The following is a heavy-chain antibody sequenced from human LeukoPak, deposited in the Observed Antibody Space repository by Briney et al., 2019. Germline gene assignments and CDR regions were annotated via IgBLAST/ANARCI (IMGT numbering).Heavy chain of an antibody. CDR3: ARIHSSGYSGDAFDI. V-gene: IGHV2-70*11. Sequence: SGPTLVNPTQTLTLTCTFSGFSLSTSGMCVSWIRQPPGKALEWLARIDWDDDKYYSTSLKTRLTISKDTSKNQVVLTMTNMDPVDTATYYCARIHSSGYSGDAFDIWGQGTMVTVSS. D-gene: IGHD3-22*01. CDR1: GFSLSTSGMC. J-gene: IGHJ3*02. CDR2: IDWDDDK.